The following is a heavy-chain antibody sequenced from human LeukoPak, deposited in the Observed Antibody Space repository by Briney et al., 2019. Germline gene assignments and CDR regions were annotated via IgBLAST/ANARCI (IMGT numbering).Heavy chain of an antibody. Sequence: SVKVSCKASGGTFSSYAISWVRQAPGQGLEWMGGIIPIFGTANYAQKFQGRVTITADESTSTAYMELSSLRSEDTAVYYCARVEGYYYYMDVWGKGTTATVSS. CDR3: ARVEGYYYYMDV. CDR2: IIPIFGTA. CDR1: GGTFSSYA. V-gene: IGHV1-69*01. J-gene: IGHJ6*03.